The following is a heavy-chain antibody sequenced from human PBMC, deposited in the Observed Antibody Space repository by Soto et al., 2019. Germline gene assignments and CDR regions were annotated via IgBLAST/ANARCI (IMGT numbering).Heavy chain of an antibody. CDR2: VHYSGST. CDR1: GGSISSYY. V-gene: IGHV4-59*08. J-gene: IGHJ6*02. D-gene: IGHD6-19*01. Sequence: SETLSLTCTVSGGSISSYYWSWIRQPPGKGLEWIGYVHYSGSTYYNPSLKSRVTMSVDTSKNQFSLKLSSVTAADTAVYYCARHHSSGWYRYDYYYYGMDVWGQGTTVTVSS. CDR3: ARHHSSGWYRYDYYYYGMDV.